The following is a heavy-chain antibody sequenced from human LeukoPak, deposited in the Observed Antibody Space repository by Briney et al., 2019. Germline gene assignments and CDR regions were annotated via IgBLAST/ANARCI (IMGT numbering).Heavy chain of an antibody. CDR1: GGSISSSSYY. J-gene: IGHJ4*02. CDR3: ARFIIATAGMIDY. V-gene: IGHV4-39*01. D-gene: IGHD6-13*01. CDR2: IYYSGST. Sequence: SETLSLTCTVSGGSISSSSYYWGWIRQPPGKGLEWIGSIYYSGSTYYNPSLKSRVTISADTSKNRFSLKLSSLTAADTAVFYCARFIIATAGMIDYWGQGTLVTVSS.